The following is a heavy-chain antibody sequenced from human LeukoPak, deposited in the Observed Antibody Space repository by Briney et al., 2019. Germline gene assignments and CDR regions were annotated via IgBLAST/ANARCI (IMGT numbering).Heavy chain of an antibody. Sequence: SETLSLTCTVSGGSISGSTYHWGWIRQTPGKGLEWIGYIYYSGSTNYNPSLKSRVTLSMDTSKNQFSLRLSSVTAADTAVYYCTRWPYYLIDYWGQGTLVTVSS. J-gene: IGHJ4*02. CDR2: IYYSGST. D-gene: IGHD3-10*01. CDR1: GGSISGSTYH. CDR3: TRWPYYLIDY. V-gene: IGHV4-61*05.